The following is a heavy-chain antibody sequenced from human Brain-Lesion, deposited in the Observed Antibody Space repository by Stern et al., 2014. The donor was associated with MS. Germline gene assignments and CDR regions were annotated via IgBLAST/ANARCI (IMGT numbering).Heavy chain of an antibody. J-gene: IGHJ5*02. Sequence: QVQLQESGPGLVKPSQTLSLTCTVSGDSINSGGHYWSWIRQRPGKGLDWIGYIYNSGATFYSTSLKGRVTISLDTSKNQFSLTLSSVTAADTAIYYCASRWSGTYYGQNWFDPWGQGMLVTVSS. V-gene: IGHV4-31*03. CDR2: IYNSGAT. D-gene: IGHD1-26*01. CDR1: GDSINSGGHY. CDR3: ASRWSGTYYGQNWFDP.